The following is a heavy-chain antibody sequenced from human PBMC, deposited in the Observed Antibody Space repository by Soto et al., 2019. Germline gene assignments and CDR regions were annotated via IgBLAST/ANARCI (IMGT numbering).Heavy chain of an antibody. CDR1: GGSISSSGYF. CDR2: LYSSVST. CDR3: ARLKGYTIDY. Sequence: SETLSLTCTVSGGSISSSGYFWGWIRQPPGKGLEWIGSLYSSVSTYYNPSLKSRVIISVDTSKNQFSLKLSSVTAADTAVYYCARLKGYTIDYWGQGTLVTVSS. J-gene: IGHJ4*02. D-gene: IGHD5-18*01. V-gene: IGHV4-39*01.